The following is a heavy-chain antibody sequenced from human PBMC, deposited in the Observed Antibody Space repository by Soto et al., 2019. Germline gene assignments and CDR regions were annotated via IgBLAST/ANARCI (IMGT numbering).Heavy chain of an antibody. V-gene: IGHV1-69*13. J-gene: IGHJ4*02. Sequence: SVKVSCKASGGSFSSYAISWVRQAPGQGLEWMGGIIPIFGTPSYAQKFQGRVTITADESTTTAYMDLSSLRSEDTAVYYCAREYRSSSGRFDIWGQGTLLTVSS. CDR3: AREYRSSSGRFDI. CDR1: GGSFSSYA. CDR2: IIPIFGTP. D-gene: IGHD6-6*01.